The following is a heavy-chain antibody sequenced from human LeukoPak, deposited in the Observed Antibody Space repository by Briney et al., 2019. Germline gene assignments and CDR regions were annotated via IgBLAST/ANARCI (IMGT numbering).Heavy chain of an antibody. CDR2: IFGSGGSA. Sequence: GGSLRLSCAASGFTFNSYAMYWVRQAPGKGLEWVSGIFGSGGSAHYADSVKGRFTISRDNSKNTVYLQMDSLRVEDTAVYYCGKTTTRYSSGRYPGWPVDYWGQGTLVTVSS. CDR1: GFTFNSYA. D-gene: IGHD6-19*01. J-gene: IGHJ4*02. CDR3: GKTTTRYSSGRYPGWPVDY. V-gene: IGHV3-23*01.